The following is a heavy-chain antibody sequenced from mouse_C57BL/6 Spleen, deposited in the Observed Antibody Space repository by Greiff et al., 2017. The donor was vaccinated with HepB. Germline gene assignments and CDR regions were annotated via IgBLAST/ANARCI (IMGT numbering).Heavy chain of an antibody. Sequence: VQLQQPGAELVRPGSSVKLSCKASGYTFTSYWMHWVKQRPIQGLEWIGNIDPSDSETHYNQKFKDKATLTVDKSSSTAYMQLSSLTSEDSAVYYCARGALYYYGIDVWGTGTTVTVSS. J-gene: IGHJ1*03. CDR3: ARGALYYYGIDV. V-gene: IGHV1-52*01. CDR2: IDPSDSET. CDR1: GYTFTSYW. D-gene: IGHD1-1*01.